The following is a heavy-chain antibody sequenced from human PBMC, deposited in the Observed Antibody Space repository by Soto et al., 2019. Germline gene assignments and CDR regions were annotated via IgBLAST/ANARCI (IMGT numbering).Heavy chain of an antibody. CDR2: IYYSGST. D-gene: IGHD6-13*01. CDR3: ARLGYSSRGDAFDI. V-gene: IGHV4-39*01. CDR1: GGSISSSSYY. J-gene: IGHJ3*02. Sequence: SETLSLTCTVSGGSISSSSYYWGWIRQPPGKGLEWIGSIYYSGSTYYNPSLKSRVTISVDTSKNQFSLKLSSVTAADTAVYYCARLGYSSRGDAFDIWGQGTMVTVSS.